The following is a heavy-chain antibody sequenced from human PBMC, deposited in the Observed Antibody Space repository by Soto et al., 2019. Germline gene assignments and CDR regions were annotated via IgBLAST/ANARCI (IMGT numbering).Heavy chain of an antibody. D-gene: IGHD2-15*01. CDR2: IWYDGSNK. Sequence: QVQLVESGGGVVQPGRSLRLSCAASGFTFSSYGMHWVRQAPGKGLEWVAVIWYDGSNKYYADSVKGRFTISRDNSKNTLYMQIKSLRAEDTAVYYCARDPSMGVVVAAIDYWGQGTLVTVSS. CDR1: GFTFSSYG. J-gene: IGHJ4*02. V-gene: IGHV3-33*01. CDR3: ARDPSMGVVVAAIDY.